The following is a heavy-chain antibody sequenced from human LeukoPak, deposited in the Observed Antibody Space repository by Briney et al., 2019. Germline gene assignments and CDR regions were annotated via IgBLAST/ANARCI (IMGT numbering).Heavy chain of an antibody. D-gene: IGHD3-22*01. V-gene: IGHV1-18*01. CDR3: ARDYYDSSGYYRQTPFDY. Sequence: ASVKVSCKASGYTFTSYGISWERQAPGQGLEWMGWISAYNGNTDYAQKLQGRGTMTTDTSTSTAYMELRSLRSDDTAVYYCARDYYDSSGYYRQTPFDYWGQGTLVTVSS. J-gene: IGHJ4*02. CDR1: GYTFTSYG. CDR2: ISAYNGNT.